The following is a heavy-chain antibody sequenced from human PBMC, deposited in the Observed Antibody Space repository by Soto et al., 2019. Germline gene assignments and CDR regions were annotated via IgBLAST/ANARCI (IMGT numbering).Heavy chain of an antibody. Sequence: VQLVHSGAEAKKPGASVTVSCKASGYPFTDYDMPWLRQAPGQGLVWMGWTTPNGGGTNHAQKFQGRVTMTRDTSIGTPFMEVSRLRAADTAVFYCASRTTVNGLYGMAAWGQGTTVTVAS. J-gene: IGHJ6*02. CDR2: TTPNGGGT. D-gene: IGHD1-7*01. CDR3: ASRTTVNGLYGMAA. CDR1: GYPFTDYD. V-gene: IGHV1-2*02.